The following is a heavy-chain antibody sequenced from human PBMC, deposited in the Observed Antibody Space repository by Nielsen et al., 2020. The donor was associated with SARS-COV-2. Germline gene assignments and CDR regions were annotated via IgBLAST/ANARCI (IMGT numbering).Heavy chain of an antibody. CDR2: ITPFNGNT. CDR3: ARRNDDGAFDI. Sequence: SVKVSCKASGYTFTGYYMHWMRQAPGQRLEWMGWITPFNGNTNYAQKFQDRVTITRDRSMSTAYMELSSLRSEDTAMYYCARRNDDGAFDIWGQGTMVTVSS. D-gene: IGHD1-1*01. V-gene: IGHV1-45*02. J-gene: IGHJ3*02. CDR1: GYTFTGYY.